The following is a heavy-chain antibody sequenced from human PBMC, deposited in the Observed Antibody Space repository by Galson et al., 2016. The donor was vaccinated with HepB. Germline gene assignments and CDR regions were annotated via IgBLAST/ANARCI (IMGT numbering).Heavy chain of an antibody. J-gene: IGHJ4*02. CDR3: VKDAMIYAPPKLFEY. V-gene: IGHV3-15*01. D-gene: IGHD2-2*01. Sequence: SLRLSCAVSGFPFTNAWMTWVRQAPGKGLEWVGRTKSKLDGGTTDYSAPGKGRLTISRDESKNTLSLQMSNLRPEDTAVYYCVKDAMIYAPPKLFEYWGQGALVTVSS. CDR1: GFPFTNAW. CDR2: TKSKLDGGTT.